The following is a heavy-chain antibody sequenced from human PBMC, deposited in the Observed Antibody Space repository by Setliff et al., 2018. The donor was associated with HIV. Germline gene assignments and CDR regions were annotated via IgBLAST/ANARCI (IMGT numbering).Heavy chain of an antibody. Sequence: GGSLRLSCAASGFTFDNYGMTWVRQAPGKGLEWVSGINWNGGSTGYADSVKGRFTISRDSAKNSLHLQMNNLRAEDTAVYYCVRDYMWAFDYWGQGTLVTVSS. CDR3: VRDYMWAFDY. J-gene: IGHJ4*02. V-gene: IGHV3-20*04. D-gene: IGHD1-26*01. CDR1: GFTFDNYG. CDR2: INWNGGST.